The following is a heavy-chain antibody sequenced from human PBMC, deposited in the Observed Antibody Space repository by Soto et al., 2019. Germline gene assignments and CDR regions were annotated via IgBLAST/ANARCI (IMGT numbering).Heavy chain of an antibody. CDR2: ISGSGGST. D-gene: IGHD3-22*01. V-gene: IGHV3-23*01. CDR3: ASRGYYSEVVPHFDY. CDR1: GFTFSSYA. Sequence: PGGSLRLSCAASGFTFSSYAMSWVRQAPGKGLEWVSAISGSGGSTYYADSVKGRFTISRDNSKNTLYLQMNSLRAEDTAVYYCASRGYYSEVVPHFDYWGQGTLVTVSS. J-gene: IGHJ4*02.